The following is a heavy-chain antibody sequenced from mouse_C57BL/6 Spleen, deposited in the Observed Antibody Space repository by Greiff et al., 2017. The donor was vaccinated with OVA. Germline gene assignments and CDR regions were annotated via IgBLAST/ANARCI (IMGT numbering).Heavy chain of an antibody. CDR1: GYSFTGYY. CDR3: ARRGYYGHYYAMDY. CDR2: INPSTGGT. Sequence: VQLQQSGPELVKPGASVKISCKASGYSFTGYYMNWVKQSPEKSLEWIGEINPSTGGTTYNQKFKAKATLTVDKSSSTAYMQLKSLTSEDSAVYYCARRGYYGHYYAMDYWGQGTSVTVSS. J-gene: IGHJ4*01. D-gene: IGHD1-1*02. V-gene: IGHV1-42*01.